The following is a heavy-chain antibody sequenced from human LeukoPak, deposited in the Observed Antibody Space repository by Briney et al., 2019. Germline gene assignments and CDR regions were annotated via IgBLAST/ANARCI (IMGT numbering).Heavy chain of an antibody. CDR3: ATTKQQLVLGYFQH. CDR1: GFTFSDYY. V-gene: IGHV3-11*01. J-gene: IGHJ1*01. Sequence: GGSLRLSCAASGFTFSDYYMSWIRQAPGKGLEWVSYISSSGSTIYYADSVKGRFTISRDNAKNSLYLQMNSLRAEDTAVYYCATTKQQLVLGYFQHWGQGTLVTVSS. CDR2: ISSSGSTI. D-gene: IGHD6-13*01.